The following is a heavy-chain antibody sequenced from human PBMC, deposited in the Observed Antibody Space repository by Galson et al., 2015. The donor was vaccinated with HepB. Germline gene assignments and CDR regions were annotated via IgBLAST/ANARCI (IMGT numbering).Heavy chain of an antibody. CDR2: INHSGST. V-gene: IGHV4-34*01. J-gene: IGHJ3*02. CDR3: ARRPQQLVRGAFDI. Sequence: ETLSLTCAVYGGSFSGYYWSWIRQPPGKGLEWIGEINHSGSTNYNPSLKSRVTISVDTSKNQFSLKLSSVTAADTAVYYCARRPQQLVRGAFDIWGQGTMVTVSS. D-gene: IGHD6-6*01. CDR1: GGSFSGYY.